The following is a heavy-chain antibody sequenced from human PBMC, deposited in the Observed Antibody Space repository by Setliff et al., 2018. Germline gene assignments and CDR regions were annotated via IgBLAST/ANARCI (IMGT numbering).Heavy chain of an antibody. CDR3: ARDLGHGGDSDY. CDR1: GYSISSGYI. D-gene: IGHD2-21*02. Sequence: PSETLSLTCTVSGYSISSGYIWGWIRQPPGKGLEWVGNIGHTGGINHNPSLKSRLTISRDTSKNQVSLKLNSVTATDTAVYYCARDLGHGGDSDYWGQGILVTVSS. V-gene: IGHV4-38-2*02. J-gene: IGHJ4*02. CDR2: IGHTGGI.